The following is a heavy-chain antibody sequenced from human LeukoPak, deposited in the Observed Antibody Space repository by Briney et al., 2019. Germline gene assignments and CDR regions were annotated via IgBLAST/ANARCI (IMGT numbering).Heavy chain of an antibody. J-gene: IGHJ3*02. Sequence: SETLSLTCAVYGGSFSGYYWSWVRQPPGKGLEWIGEINHSGSTNYNPSLKRRVTISVEKSKKQFSLKVSNVTRADTAVYYCARGGPIYDILTGYYRLKAFDIWGQGTMVTVSS. CDR2: INHSGST. D-gene: IGHD3-9*01. CDR1: GGSFSGYY. V-gene: IGHV4-34*01. CDR3: ARGGPIYDILTGYYRLKAFDI.